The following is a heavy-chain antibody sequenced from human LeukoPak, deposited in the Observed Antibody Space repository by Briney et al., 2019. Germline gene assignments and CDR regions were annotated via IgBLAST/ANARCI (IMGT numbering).Heavy chain of an antibody. V-gene: IGHV4-4*07. CDR2: IYTSGST. CDR1: GGSISSYY. J-gene: IGHJ4*02. CDR3: ARSSPRWFGESPPKIPFDY. Sequence: SETLSLTCTVSGGSISSYYWSWIRQPAGKGLEWIGRIYTSGSTNYNPSLKSRVTMSVDTSKNQSSLKLSSVTAADTAVYYCARSSPRWFGESPPKIPFDYWGQGTLVTVSS. D-gene: IGHD3-10*01.